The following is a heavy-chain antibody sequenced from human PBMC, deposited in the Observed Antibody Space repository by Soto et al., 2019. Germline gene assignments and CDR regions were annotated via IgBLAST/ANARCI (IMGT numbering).Heavy chain of an antibody. CDR2: ISYDGSNK. J-gene: IGHJ4*02. Sequence: QVQLVESGGGVVQPGRSLRLSCAASGFTFSSYGMHWVRQAPGKGLEWVAVISYDGSNKYYADSVKGRFTISRDNSKNTLYLQMNSLRAEDTAVYYCAKVPPGVGATTEEGYWGQGTLVTVSS. CDR3: AKVPPGVGATTEEGY. V-gene: IGHV3-30*18. D-gene: IGHD1-26*01. CDR1: GFTFSSYG.